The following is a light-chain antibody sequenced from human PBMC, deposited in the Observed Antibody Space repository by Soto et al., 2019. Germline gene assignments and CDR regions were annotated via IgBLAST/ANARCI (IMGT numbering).Light chain of an antibody. CDR3: QQSYSMPWT. CDR2: VAS. CDR1: QSSSRY. V-gene: IGKV1-39*01. Sequence: DIQMTQSPSSLSASVGDRVTITCRASQSSSRYSNWYQQKAGKAPKLLIYVASSLQSGVPSRFSGSGSGTDFTLTISSLQPEDSATYYCQQSYSMPWTFGQGTKVEIK. J-gene: IGKJ1*01.